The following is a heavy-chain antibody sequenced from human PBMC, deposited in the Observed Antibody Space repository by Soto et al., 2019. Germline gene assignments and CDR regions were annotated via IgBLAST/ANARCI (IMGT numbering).Heavy chain of an antibody. V-gene: IGHV3-30*04. J-gene: IGHJ4*02. D-gene: IGHD4-4*01. CDR1: AFTFRSYT. CDR2: ISYDGSKT. CDR3: AKDRDSSYFPPPYYFDS. Sequence: GGSLRLSCAASAFTFRSYTMHWVRQAPGKGLEWVATISYDGSKTNYADSVRGRFTISRDNSKSTLFLQMDSLRPEDTAVYSCAKDRDSSYFPPPYYFDSWGQGTLVTVSS.